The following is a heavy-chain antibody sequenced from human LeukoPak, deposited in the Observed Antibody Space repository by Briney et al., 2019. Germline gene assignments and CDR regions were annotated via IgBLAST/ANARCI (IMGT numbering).Heavy chain of an antibody. CDR3: ARAVSSSRANDY. Sequence: GGSLRLSCGASGFTFSNYWMSWVGQAPGKGLEGVANIRQDGSEKSYVDPVKRRFTISRDNAMNSLYLQMNSLRAEDTAVYYCARAVSSSRANDYWGQGTLVAVSS. CDR2: IRQDGSEK. D-gene: IGHD6-6*01. V-gene: IGHV3-7*04. CDR1: GFTFSNYW. J-gene: IGHJ4*02.